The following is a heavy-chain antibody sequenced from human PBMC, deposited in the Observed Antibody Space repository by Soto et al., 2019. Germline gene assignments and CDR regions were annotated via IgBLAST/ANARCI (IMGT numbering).Heavy chain of an antibody. CDR2: IQQVGSEK. CDR1: GFTFNKYW. J-gene: IGHJ6*02. Sequence: EVQLVESGGGLVQPGGSLRLSCAASGFTFNKYWMTWVRQAPGKGLEWVANIQQVGSEKYYVDSVKGRFTISRDNAVNSLYLKMNGLRAEDTAVYYCSLGRTGLDVWGQGKTVTVSS. V-gene: IGHV3-7*01. CDR3: SLGRTGLDV. D-gene: IGHD7-27*01.